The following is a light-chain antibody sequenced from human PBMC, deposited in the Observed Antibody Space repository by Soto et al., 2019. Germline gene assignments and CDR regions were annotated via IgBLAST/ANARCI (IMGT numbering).Light chain of an antibody. CDR1: QSISSW. CDR2: KAS. CDR3: QQYNSYSQG. J-gene: IGKJ1*01. Sequence: DIQMTQSPSTLSASVGDRVTITCRASQSISSWLAWYQQKPGKAPKPLIYKASSLESGVPSRFSGSGSGTEFTLTISSLQPDDFATYYCQQYNSYSQGFGQGTKVEIK. V-gene: IGKV1-5*03.